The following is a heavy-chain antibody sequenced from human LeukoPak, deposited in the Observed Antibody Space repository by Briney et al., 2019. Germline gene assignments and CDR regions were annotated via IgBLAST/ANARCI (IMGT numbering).Heavy chain of an antibody. Sequence: SVKVSCKASGFTFTSSAVQWVRQARGQRLEWIGWIVVGSGSTNYAQKFQERVTITRDMSTSTAYMELSSLRSEDTAVYYCAADRSHPRYSYGTHYYGMDVWGKGTTVTVSS. J-gene: IGHJ6*04. D-gene: IGHD5-18*01. V-gene: IGHV1-58*01. CDR1: GFTFTSSA. CDR2: IVVGSGST. CDR3: AADRSHPRYSYGTHYYGMDV.